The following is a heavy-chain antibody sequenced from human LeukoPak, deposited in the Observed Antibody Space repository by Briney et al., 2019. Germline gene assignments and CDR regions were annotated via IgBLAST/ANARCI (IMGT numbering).Heavy chain of an antibody. CDR2: ISYDGSNK. J-gene: IGHJ4*02. Sequence: GGSLRLSCAASGFTFSSYAMHWVRQAPGKGLEWVAVISYDGSNKYYADSVKGRFTISRDNSKNTLYLQMNSLRAEDTAVHYCARDQGYSGYARGAWDYWGQGTLVTVSS. CDR3: ARDQGYSGYARGAWDY. V-gene: IGHV3-30-3*01. D-gene: IGHD5-12*01. CDR1: GFTFSSYA.